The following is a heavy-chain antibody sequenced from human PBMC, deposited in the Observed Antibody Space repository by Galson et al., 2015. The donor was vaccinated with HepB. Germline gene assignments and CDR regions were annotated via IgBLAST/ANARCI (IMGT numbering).Heavy chain of an antibody. CDR1: GGSISDYC. CDR3: ARAEHGYSSDLGAYAMDV. J-gene: IGHJ6*02. D-gene: IGHD5-18*01. V-gene: IGHV4-59*01. Sequence: LSLTCTVSGGSISDYCWSWIRRPPGKGLEWIGYIYYSGSTNYNPSLKSRVTISVDTSKNQFSLKLTSVTAADTAVYYCARAEHGYSSDLGAYAMDVWGQGTTVTVSS. CDR2: IYYSGST.